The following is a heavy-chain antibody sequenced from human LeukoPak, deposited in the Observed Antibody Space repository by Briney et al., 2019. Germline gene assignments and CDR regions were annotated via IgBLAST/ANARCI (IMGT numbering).Heavy chain of an antibody. Sequence: PGGSLRLSCAASGFTFSSYWMSWVRQAPGKGLEWVANIKQDGSEKYYVDSVRGRFTISRDNAKNSLYLQMNSLRAEDTAVYYCAKDGVWGYYDFWSGYYSAPHYYYYMDVWGKGTTVTVSS. CDR2: IKQDGSEK. V-gene: IGHV3-7*01. CDR3: AKDGVWGYYDFWSGYYSAPHYYYYMDV. D-gene: IGHD3-3*01. J-gene: IGHJ6*03. CDR1: GFTFSSYW.